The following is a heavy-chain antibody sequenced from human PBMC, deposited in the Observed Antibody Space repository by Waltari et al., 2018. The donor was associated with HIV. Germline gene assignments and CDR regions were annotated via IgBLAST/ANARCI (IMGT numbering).Heavy chain of an antibody. J-gene: IGHJ4*02. Sequence: EVQLVESGGGLVQPGGSLRPSCAASGFTFSPVWMSWVRQAPGKGLEWVANIKQDGSEKYYVDSVKGRFTISRDNTKNSLYLQMNSLRAEDTAVYYCARDHTWLHSDSWGQGTLVTVSS. CDR2: IKQDGSEK. V-gene: IGHV3-7*01. D-gene: IGHD5-12*01. CDR1: GFTFSPVW. CDR3: ARDHTWLHSDS.